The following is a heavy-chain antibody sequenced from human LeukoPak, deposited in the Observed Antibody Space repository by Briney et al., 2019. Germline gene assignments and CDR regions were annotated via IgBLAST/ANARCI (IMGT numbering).Heavy chain of an antibody. V-gene: IGHV1-46*01. CDR2: INPSGGST. D-gene: IGHD1-26*01. CDR1: GYTFTSYY. J-gene: IGHJ3*02. Sequence: GASVKVSCKASGYTFTSYYMHWVRQAPGQGLEWMGIINPSGGSTSYAQKFQGRVTVTRDTSTSTVYMELSSLRSEDTAVYYCARDRGILIVGATNAFDIWGQGTMVTVSS. CDR3: ARDRGILIVGATNAFDI.